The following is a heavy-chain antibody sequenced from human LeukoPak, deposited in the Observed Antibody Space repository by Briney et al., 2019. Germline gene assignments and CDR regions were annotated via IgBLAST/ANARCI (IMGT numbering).Heavy chain of an antibody. D-gene: IGHD3-10*01. CDR1: AYTFTSYG. J-gene: IGHJ6*03. CDR3: ARERITMVRGVLLNYYYYYMDV. CDR2: ISAHNGNT. Sequence: ASVKVSCKASAYTFTSYGMAWVRQAPGQGLEWMGWISAHNGNTNFAQKLQGRVTMTTDTSTSTAYMELRSLRSDDTAVYYCARERITMVRGVLLNYYYYYMDVWGKGTTVTVSS. V-gene: IGHV1-18*01.